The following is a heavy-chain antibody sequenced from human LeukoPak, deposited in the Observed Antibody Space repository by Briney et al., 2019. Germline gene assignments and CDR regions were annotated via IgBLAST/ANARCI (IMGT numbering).Heavy chain of an antibody. CDR2: IYYSAST. CDR1: GGSISSYY. V-gene: IGHV4-59*08. J-gene: IGHJ3*02. CDR3: ARPSGYGDVPGAFDT. D-gene: IGHD4-17*01. Sequence: SETLSLTCTVSGGSISSYYWIWIRQPPGKGLEWIGYIYYSASTNYNPSLKSRVTISVDTSKNQFSLKLSSVTAADTAVYYCARPSGYGDVPGAFDTWGQGTMVTVSS.